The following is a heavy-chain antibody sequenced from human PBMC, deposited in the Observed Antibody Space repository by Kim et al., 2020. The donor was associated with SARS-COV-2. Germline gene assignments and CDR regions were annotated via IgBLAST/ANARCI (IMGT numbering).Heavy chain of an antibody. CDR2: TSGRGGKT. V-gene: IGHV3-23*01. J-gene: IGHJ4*02. D-gene: IGHD1-26*01. CDR3: AKDKSSVKVGGNILFFDL. CDR1: GFIFSNYV. Sequence: GGSLRLSCVGSGFIFSNYVMSWVRQAPGKGLEWVSGTSGRGGKTYYADSVKGRFTISRDNSMNTLYLQMNSLTAEDTAIYYCAKDKSSVKVGGNILFFDLGGQAMLVIVS.